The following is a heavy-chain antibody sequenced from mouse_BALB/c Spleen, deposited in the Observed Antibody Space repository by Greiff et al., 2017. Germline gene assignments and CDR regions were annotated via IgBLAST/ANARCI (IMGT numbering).Heavy chain of an antibody. D-gene: IGHD1-1*01. CDR3: ARYYGSLLFDY. V-gene: IGHV14-3*02. Sequence: EVQLVESGAELVKPGASVKLSCTASGFNIKDTYMHWVKQRPEQGLEWIGRIDPANGNTKYDPKFQGKATITADTSSNTAYLQLSSLTSEDTAVYYCARYYGSLLFDYWGQGTTLTVSS. J-gene: IGHJ2*01. CDR2: IDPANGNT. CDR1: GFNIKDTY.